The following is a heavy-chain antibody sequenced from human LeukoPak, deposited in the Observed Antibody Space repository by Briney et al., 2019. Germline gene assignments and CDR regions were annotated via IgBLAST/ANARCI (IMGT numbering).Heavy chain of an antibody. J-gene: IGHJ4*02. D-gene: IGHD3-22*01. CDR1: GYTFTSYY. Sequence: ASVKVSCKASGYTFTSYYMHWVRQAPGQGLEWMGIINPRGGSTSYAQKFQGRVTMTRDTSTSTVYMELSSLRSEDTAVYYCARDDYYDSSGYVLFDYWGQGTLVTVSS. CDR3: ARDDYYDSSGYVLFDY. CDR2: INPRGGST. V-gene: IGHV1-46*01.